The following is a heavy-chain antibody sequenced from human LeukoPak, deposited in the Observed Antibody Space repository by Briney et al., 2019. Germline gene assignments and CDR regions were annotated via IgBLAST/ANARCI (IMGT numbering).Heavy chain of an antibody. CDR2: IDWDDDK. CDR3: ARTPIYCSGGSCYLCYFDY. CDR1: GFSLSTSGMC. Sequence: SGPTLVNPTQTLTLTCTFSGFSLSTSGMCVSWIRQPPGKALEWLARIDWDDDKYYSTSLKTRLTISKDTSKNQVVLTMTNMDPVDTATHYCARTPIYCSGGSCYLCYFDYWGQGTLVTVSS. D-gene: IGHD2-15*01. J-gene: IGHJ4*02. V-gene: IGHV2-70*11.